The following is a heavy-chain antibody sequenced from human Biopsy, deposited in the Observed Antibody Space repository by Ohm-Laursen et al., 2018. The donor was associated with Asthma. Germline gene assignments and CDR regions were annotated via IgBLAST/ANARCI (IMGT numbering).Heavy chain of an antibody. CDR1: GGSISSGAYF. J-gene: IGHJ5*01. CDR3: ARDLAGHCTSASCYGFDS. V-gene: IGHV4-31*03. CDR2: INYRGTT. Sequence: SQTLSLTCSVSGGSISSGAYFWSWARQHPGKGLEWIGYINYRGTTYYNPSLKSRVTIAVETSKNQFSLTLTSVTAADTALYYCARDLAGHCTSASCYGFDSWGQGAQVTVSS. D-gene: IGHD2-2*01.